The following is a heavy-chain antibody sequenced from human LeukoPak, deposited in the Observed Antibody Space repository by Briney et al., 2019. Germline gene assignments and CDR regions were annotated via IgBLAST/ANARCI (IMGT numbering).Heavy chain of an antibody. CDR3: ARDRLPPLGAFDI. D-gene: IGHD3-16*01. Sequence: GGSLRLSCAASGFTVSSNFMSWVRQAPGKGLEWVSVIYSGGNTYYAGYVKGRFTISRDNSKNTLYLQMNSLRAEDTAVYHCARDRLPPLGAFDIWGQGTMVTVSS. J-gene: IGHJ3*02. V-gene: IGHV3-66*01. CDR1: GFTVSSNF. CDR2: IYSGGNT.